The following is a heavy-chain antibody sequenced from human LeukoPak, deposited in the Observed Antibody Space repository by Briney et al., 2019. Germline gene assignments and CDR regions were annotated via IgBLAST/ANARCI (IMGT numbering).Heavy chain of an antibody. J-gene: IGHJ4*02. Sequence: SETLSLTCTVSGGSISSYYWSWIRQPPGKGLEWIGDIYYSGGTNYNPSLTSRVTISVYTSKNQFSLKLSSVTATATAVYYCARDRPFDYWGQGTLVTVSS. CDR2: IYYSGGT. V-gene: IGHV4-59*01. CDR3: ARDRPFDY. CDR1: GGSISSYY.